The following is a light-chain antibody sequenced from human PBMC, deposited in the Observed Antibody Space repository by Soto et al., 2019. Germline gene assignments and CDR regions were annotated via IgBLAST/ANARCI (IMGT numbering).Light chain of an antibody. V-gene: IGLV2-14*01. CDR1: SSDGGGYNY. CDR2: EVS. CDR3: SSYTSSSIPYV. J-gene: IGLJ1*01. Sequence: QSALTQPASVSGSPGQSITISCTGTSSDGGGYNYVSWYQQHPGKAPKLMIYEVSNRPSGVSNRFSGSKSGNTASLTISGLQAEDEADYYCSSYTSSSIPYVFGTGTKVTVL.